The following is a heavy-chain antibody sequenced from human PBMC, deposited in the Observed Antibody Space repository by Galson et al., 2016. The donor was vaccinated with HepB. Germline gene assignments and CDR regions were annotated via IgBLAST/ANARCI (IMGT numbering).Heavy chain of an antibody. CDR3: ASASGTSLDYYYGLDV. D-gene: IGHD1-7*01. CDR1: GFVLSDYY. J-gene: IGHJ6*02. V-gene: IGHV3-11*03. CDR2: LSSSGTYA. Sequence: SLRLSCAASGFVLSDYYMTWIRRAPGKGLEWVAYLSSSGTYANYADSVKGRVTISRDNNNSLNLQVDSMRAEDTAVYYCASASGTSLDYYYGLDVWGQGATVTVSS.